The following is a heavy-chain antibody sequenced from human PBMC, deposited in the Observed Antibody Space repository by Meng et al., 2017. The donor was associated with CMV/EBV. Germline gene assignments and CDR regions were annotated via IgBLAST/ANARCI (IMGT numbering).Heavy chain of an antibody. J-gene: IGHJ4*02. CDR3: VRSSGWSLFDY. D-gene: IGHD6-19*01. Sequence: QLGQSGPEMKKPGASVKVSCKASGFPFTTYGITWVRQAPGQGLEWMGWISAYNGKTEYPQSLQGRVTMTTDKTTSTAYMELSRLMSDDTAVYYCVRSSGWSLFDYWGQGTLVTVSS. V-gene: IGHV1-18*01. CDR2: ISAYNGKT. CDR1: GFPFTTYG.